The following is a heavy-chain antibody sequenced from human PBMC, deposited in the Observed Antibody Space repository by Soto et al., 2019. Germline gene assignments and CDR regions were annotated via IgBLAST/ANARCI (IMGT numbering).Heavy chain of an antibody. CDR1: GGTFSSYA. CDR3: ARVLTSDDFWSGYFYYYYYGMDV. CDR2: IIPIFGTA. D-gene: IGHD3-3*01. Sequence: GASVKVSCKASGGTFSSYAISWVRQAPGQGLEWMGGIIPIFGTANYAQKFQGRVTITADESTSTAYMELSSLRSEDTAVYYCARVLTSDDFWSGYFYYYYYGMDVWGQGTTVTVSS. J-gene: IGHJ6*02. V-gene: IGHV1-69*13.